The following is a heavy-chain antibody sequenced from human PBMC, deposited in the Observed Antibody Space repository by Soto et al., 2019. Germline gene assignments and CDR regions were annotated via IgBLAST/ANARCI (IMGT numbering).Heavy chain of an antibody. CDR1: GFNFNSHW. CDR3: ARDSNWASDF. V-gene: IGHV3-7*01. D-gene: IGHD3-16*01. CDR2: IKGDGGET. Sequence: VQLVESGGGLVQPGGSLRLSCAASGFNFNSHWMRWVRQAPGKGLEWVANIKGDGGETFYVDSVKGRFTISRDNAKNSLYLQMNSLRAEDTAVYYCARDSNWASDFWGLGTLVIVSS. J-gene: IGHJ4*02.